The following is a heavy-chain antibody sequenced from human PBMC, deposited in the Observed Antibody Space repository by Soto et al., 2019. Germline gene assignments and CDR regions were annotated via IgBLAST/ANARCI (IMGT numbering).Heavy chain of an antibody. D-gene: IGHD5-12*01. J-gene: IGHJ6*02. CDR3: ARAHLDIVATIDYYGMDV. CDR2: IIPIFGTA. V-gene: IGHV1-69*01. Sequence: QVQLVQSGAEVKKPGSSVKVSCKASGGTFSSYAISWVRQAPGQGLEWLGGIIPIFGTANYAQRFQGRVTITADESTSTAYMRLSSLISEDTAVYYCARAHLDIVATIDYYGMDVWGQGTTVTVSS. CDR1: GGTFSSYA.